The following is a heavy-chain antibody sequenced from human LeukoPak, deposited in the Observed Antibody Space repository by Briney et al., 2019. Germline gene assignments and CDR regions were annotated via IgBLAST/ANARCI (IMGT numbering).Heavy chain of an antibody. D-gene: IGHD2-2*01. J-gene: IGHJ5*02. V-gene: IGHV1-2*02. CDR1: GYTFTGYY. CDR2: INPNSGGT. Sequence: ASVKVSCKASGYTFTGYYMHWVRQAPGQGLEWMGWINPNSGGTNYAQKFQGRATMTRDTSISTAYMELSRLRSDDTAVYYCASIEPVGYCSSTSCVNWFDPWGQGTLVTVSS. CDR3: ASIEPVGYCSSTSCVNWFDP.